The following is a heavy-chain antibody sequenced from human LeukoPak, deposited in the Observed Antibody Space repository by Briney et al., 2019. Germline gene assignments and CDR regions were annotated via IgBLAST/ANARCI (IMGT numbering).Heavy chain of an antibody. CDR1: GFTFSDYY. CDR2: ISSSGNTT. D-gene: IGHD6-13*01. CDR3: ARDGGSSWYFAY. Sequence: PGGSLRLSCAASGFTFSDYYMSWIRQAPGKGLEWVSYISSSGNTTYHADSVKGRFTISRDNAKNSLSLQMSSLRAEDTAVYYCARDGGSSWYFAYWGQGTLVTVSS. V-gene: IGHV3-11*04. J-gene: IGHJ4*02.